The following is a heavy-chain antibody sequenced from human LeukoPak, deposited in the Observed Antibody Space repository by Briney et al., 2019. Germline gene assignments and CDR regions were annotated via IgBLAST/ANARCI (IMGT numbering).Heavy chain of an antibody. V-gene: IGHV4-31*03. D-gene: IGHD2-2*01. CDR1: GGSISSGGYY. CDR2: VYYSGST. CDR3: ARAARPAAANWFDP. Sequence: KASETLSLTCTVSGGSISSGGYYWSWIRQHPGKGPEWIGYVYYSGSTYYNPSLKSRVTISVDTSKNQFSLKLSSVTAADTAVYYCARAARPAAANWFDPWGQGTLVTVSS. J-gene: IGHJ5*02.